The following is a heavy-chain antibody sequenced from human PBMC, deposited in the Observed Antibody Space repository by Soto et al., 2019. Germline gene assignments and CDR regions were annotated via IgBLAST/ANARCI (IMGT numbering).Heavy chain of an antibody. Sequence: GGSLSLSCAFSGFRFGDYWMSWVRQAPGKGLEWVSNIRKDESYKYYADSVKGRFTISRDNAKNSLYLQMNSLRAEDTAVYYCARGVSGLRYFDWLPSYFDYWGQGTLVTVS. CDR1: GFRFGDYW. J-gene: IGHJ4*02. CDR2: IRKDESYK. CDR3: ARGVSGLRYFDWLPSYFDY. D-gene: IGHD3-9*01. V-gene: IGHV3-7*04.